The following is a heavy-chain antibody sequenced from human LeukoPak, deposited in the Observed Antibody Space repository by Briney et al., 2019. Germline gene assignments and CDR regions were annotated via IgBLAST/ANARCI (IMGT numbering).Heavy chain of an antibody. CDR2: ISWNSGSV. Sequence: PGGSLRLSCAASGFTFDDYAMHWVRQAPGKGLEWVSGISWNSGSVGYADSVKGRFTISRDNAKNSLYLQMNSLRADDTAVYYCAKDAGRGYSYVKALDNWGQGTLVTVSS. CDR3: AKDAGRGYSYVKALDN. J-gene: IGHJ4*02. D-gene: IGHD5-18*01. V-gene: IGHV3-9*01. CDR1: GFTFDDYA.